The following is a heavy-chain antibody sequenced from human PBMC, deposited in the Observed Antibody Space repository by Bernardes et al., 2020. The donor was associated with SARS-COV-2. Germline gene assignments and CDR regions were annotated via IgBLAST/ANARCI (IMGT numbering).Heavy chain of an antibody. CDR1: GGSISSYY. CDR3: ARADIVVVPAAGSTYYFDY. CDR2: IYYSGST. J-gene: IGHJ4*02. Sequence: SETLSLTCTVSGGSISSYYWSWIRQPPGKGLEWIGYIYYSGSTNYNPSLKSRVTISVDTSKNQFSLKLSSVTAADTVVYYCARADIVVVPAAGSTYYFDYWGQGTLVTVSS. V-gene: IGHV4-59*08. D-gene: IGHD2-2*01.